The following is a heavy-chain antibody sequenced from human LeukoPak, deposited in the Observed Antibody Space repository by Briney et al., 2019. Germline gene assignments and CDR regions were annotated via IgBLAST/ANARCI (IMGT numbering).Heavy chain of an antibody. CDR2: INPSGGST. D-gene: IGHD6-6*01. CDR3: ARDPHSSSSSRGDDDY. CDR1: GYTFTSYY. Sequence: GASVKVSCKASGYTFTSYYMHWVRQAPGQGLEWMGIINPSGGSTSYAQKFQGRVTMTRDTSTSTVYMELSSLRSEDTAVYYCARDPHSSSSSRGDDDYWGQGTLVTVSS. J-gene: IGHJ4*02. V-gene: IGHV1-46*01.